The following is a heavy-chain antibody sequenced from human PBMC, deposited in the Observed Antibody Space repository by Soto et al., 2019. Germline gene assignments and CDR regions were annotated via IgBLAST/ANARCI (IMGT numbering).Heavy chain of an antibody. CDR2: IKQDGSEK. V-gene: IGHV3-7*04. D-gene: IGHD1-26*01. Sequence: LXLCCAASGFTFSSYWMSWVRQAPGKGLEWVANIKQDGSEKYYVDSVKGRFTISRDNAKNSLYLQMNSLRAEDTAVYYCARGGFTGAVGAFDAFDIWGQGTMVTV. CDR3: ARGGFTGAVGAFDAFDI. J-gene: IGHJ3*02. CDR1: GFTFSSYW.